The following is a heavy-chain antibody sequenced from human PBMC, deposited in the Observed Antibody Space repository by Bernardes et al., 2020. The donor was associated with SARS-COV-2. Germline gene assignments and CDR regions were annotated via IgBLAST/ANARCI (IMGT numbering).Heavy chain of an antibody. D-gene: IGHD6-6*01. CDR2: ISGSGSNT. V-gene: IGHV3-23*01. CDR3: ATEYSNLDYYFDY. CDR1: GFTFSSYA. J-gene: IGHJ4*02. Sequence: GGSLRLSCAASGFTFSSYAMNWVRQAPGKGLEWVSSISGSGSNTYYADSVKGRFTISRDNSKNTLYLQMNSLRAEDTDVYYCATEYSNLDYYFDYWGQGTLVTVSS.